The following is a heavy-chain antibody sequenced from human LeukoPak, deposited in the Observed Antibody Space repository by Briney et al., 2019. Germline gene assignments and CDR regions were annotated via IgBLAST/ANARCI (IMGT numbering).Heavy chain of an antibody. J-gene: IGHJ4*02. CDR2: ISSSSYI. D-gene: IGHD3-22*01. CDR1: GFTFSSYS. CDR3: ARDRGYYDSSGYPDY. V-gene: IGHV3-21*01. Sequence: PGGSLRLSCAASGFTFSSYSMNWVRQAPGKGLEWVSSISSSSYIYYADSVKGRFTISRDNAKNSLYLQMNSLRAEDTAVYYCARDRGYYDSSGYPDYWGQGTLVTVSS.